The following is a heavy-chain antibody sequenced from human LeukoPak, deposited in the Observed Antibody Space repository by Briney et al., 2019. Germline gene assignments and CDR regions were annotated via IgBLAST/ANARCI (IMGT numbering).Heavy chain of an antibody. CDR3: ARAPRGYHDAFDI. J-gene: IGHJ3*02. V-gene: IGHV1-69*13. D-gene: IGHD5-12*01. CDR2: ITPMFGTP. CDR1: GGIFSSYV. Sequence: GASVKVSCKASGGIFSSYVISWVRQAPGQGLEWMGGITPMFGTPNYAQKLQGRVTITADESTSTAYMELSSLRSEDTAVYYCARAPRGYHDAFDIWGQGTMVTVPS.